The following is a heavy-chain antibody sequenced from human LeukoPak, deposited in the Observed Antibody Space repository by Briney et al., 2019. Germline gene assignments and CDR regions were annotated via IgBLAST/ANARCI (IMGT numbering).Heavy chain of an antibody. Sequence: MSGGSLRLSCAASGFTFSSYSMNWVRQAPGKGLEWVSSISSSSSYIYYADSVKGRFTISRDNAKNSLYLQMNSLRAEDTAAYYCARGSIAVAGTGDYWGQGTLVTVSS. V-gene: IGHV3-21*01. CDR2: ISSSSSYI. CDR3: ARGSIAVAGTGDY. CDR1: GFTFSSYS. D-gene: IGHD6-19*01. J-gene: IGHJ4*02.